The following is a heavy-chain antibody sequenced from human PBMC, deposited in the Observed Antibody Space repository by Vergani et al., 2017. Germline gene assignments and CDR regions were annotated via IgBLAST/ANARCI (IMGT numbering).Heavy chain of an antibody. CDR1: GYSISSGYY. CDR2: IYHSGST. D-gene: IGHD6-13*01. V-gene: IGHV4-38-2*02. Sequence: QVQLQESGPGLVKPSETLSLTCTVSGYSISSGYYWGWIRQPPGKGLEWIGSIYHSGSTYYNPSLKSRVTISVDTSKNQFSLKLSSVTAADTAVYYCANQDSSSLQYYFDYWGQGTLVTVSS. CDR3: ANQDSSSLQYYFDY. J-gene: IGHJ4*02.